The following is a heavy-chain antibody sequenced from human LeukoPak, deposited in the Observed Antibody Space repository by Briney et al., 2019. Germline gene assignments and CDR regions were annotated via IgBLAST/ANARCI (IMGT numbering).Heavy chain of an antibody. D-gene: IGHD3-22*01. Sequence: PSETLSLTCTVSGDSIRSFFWSWVRQPPGKGLEWIGFFYYTGSTNYNPSLKSRVSISIDTSTNQLSPNLTSVTAADTAVYYCARLPSAGHGYFEDWGQGALVTVSS. CDR1: GDSIRSFF. CDR2: FYYTGST. V-gene: IGHV4-59*01. J-gene: IGHJ4*02. CDR3: ARLPSAGHGYFED.